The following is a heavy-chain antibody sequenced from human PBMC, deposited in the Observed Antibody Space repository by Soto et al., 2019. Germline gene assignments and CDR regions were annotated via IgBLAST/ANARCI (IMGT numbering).Heavy chain of an antibody. CDR1: GYAFNTYG. J-gene: IGHJ4*02. Sequence: QVHLVQSGAEVKKPGASVKVSCQGSGYAFNTYGITWVRQAPGQGLEWMGWISAHNGNTNYAQKLQGRVTVTRDPSTSPAYMELRSLRYDDTAVYYCARGRYGDYWGQGALVTVSS. V-gene: IGHV1-18*01. D-gene: IGHD1-1*01. CDR2: ISAHNGNT. CDR3: ARGRYGDY.